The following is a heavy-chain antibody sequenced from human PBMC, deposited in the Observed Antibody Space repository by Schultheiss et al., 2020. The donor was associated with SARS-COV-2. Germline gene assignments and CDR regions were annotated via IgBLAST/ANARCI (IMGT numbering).Heavy chain of an antibody. CDR1: GGSISSGGYY. Sequence: SETLSLTCTVSGGSISSGGYYWSWIRQHPGKGLEWIGYINYSGSTYYNPSLKSRVTISVDTSKNQFSLNLSSVTAADTAVYYCARDQIHWFDPWGQGTLVTVSS. V-gene: IGHV4-31*03. J-gene: IGHJ5*02. CDR2: INYSGST. CDR3: ARDQIHWFDP.